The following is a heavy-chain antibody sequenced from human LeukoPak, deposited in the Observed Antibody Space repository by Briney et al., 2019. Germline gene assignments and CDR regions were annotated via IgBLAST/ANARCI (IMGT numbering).Heavy chain of an antibody. D-gene: IGHD2-15*01. V-gene: IGHV3-30*18. CDR2: ISYDGSNK. CDR3: AKGAAATVYSAFDP. CDR1: GFTFSSYG. J-gene: IGHJ5*02. Sequence: TGGSLRLSCAASGFTFSSYGMHWVRQAPGKGLEWVAVISYDGSNKYYADSVKGRFTISRDNSKNTLYLQMNSLRAEDTAVYYCAKGAAATVYSAFDPWGQGTLVTVSS.